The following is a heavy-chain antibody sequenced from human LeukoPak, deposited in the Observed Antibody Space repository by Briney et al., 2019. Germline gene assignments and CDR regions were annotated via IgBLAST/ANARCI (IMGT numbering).Heavy chain of an antibody. CDR1: GFTFSSYS. J-gene: IGHJ5*02. V-gene: IGHV3-21*01. Sequence: GGSLRLSCAASGFTFSSYSMNWVRQAPGKGLEWVSSISSSSSYIYYADSVKGRFTISRDSAKNSLYLQMNSLRAEDTAVYYCARDLITFGGVIVQPDWFDPWGQGTVVTVSS. D-gene: IGHD3-16*02. CDR2: ISSSSSYI. CDR3: ARDLITFGGVIVQPDWFDP.